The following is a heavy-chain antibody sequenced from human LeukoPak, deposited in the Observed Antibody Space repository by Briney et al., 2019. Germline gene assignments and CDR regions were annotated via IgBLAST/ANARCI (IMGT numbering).Heavy chain of an antibody. CDR2: ISGSGGST. CDR3: AKDPHYYDSSGYWDY. CDR1: GFTFSSYA. D-gene: IGHD3-22*01. J-gene: IGHJ4*02. Sequence: GGSLRLSCAASGFTFSSYAMSWVRQAPGKGLEWVSAISGSGGSTYYADSVKGRFTISRDNSKNTLYLQMNSLRAEDTAVYYCAKDPHYYDSSGYWDYWGQGTLVTVSS. V-gene: IGHV3-23*01.